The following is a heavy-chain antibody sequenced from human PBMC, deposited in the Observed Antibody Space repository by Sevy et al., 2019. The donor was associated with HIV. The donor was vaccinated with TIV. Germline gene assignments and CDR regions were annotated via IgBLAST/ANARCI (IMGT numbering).Heavy chain of an antibody. CDR1: RFTFSSYW. Sequence: GGSLRLSCAASRFTFSSYWMSWVRQAPGKGLEWVANIRQDGSEKYYVDSVKGRFTISRDNAKNSLYLQMNSLRAEDTAVYYCASSGLHLGELSPGGWFDPWGHGTLVTVSS. CDR2: IRQDGSEK. J-gene: IGHJ5*02. D-gene: IGHD3-16*02. V-gene: IGHV3-7*03. CDR3: ASSGLHLGELSPGGWFDP.